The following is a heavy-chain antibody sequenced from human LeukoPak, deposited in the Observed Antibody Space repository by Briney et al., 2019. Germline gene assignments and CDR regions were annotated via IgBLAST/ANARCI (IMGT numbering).Heavy chain of an antibody. D-gene: IGHD3-10*01. CDR2: IYYSGST. CDR1: GGSFSGYY. CDR3: ARPHYGSGSYYSY. Sequence: PSETLSLTCAVYGGSFSGYYWSWIRQPPGKGLEWIGYIYYSGSTNYNPSLKSRVTISVDTSKNQFSLKLSSVTAADTAVYYCARPHYGSGSYYSYWGQGTLVTVSS. V-gene: IGHV4-59*08. J-gene: IGHJ4*02.